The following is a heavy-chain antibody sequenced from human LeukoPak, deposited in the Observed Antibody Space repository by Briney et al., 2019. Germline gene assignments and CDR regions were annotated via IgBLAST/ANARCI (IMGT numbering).Heavy chain of an antibody. CDR2: INPNSGGT. Sequence: ASVKVSCKASGYTFTGYYMHWVRQAPGQGLEWMGWINPNSGGTNYAQKFQGRVTMTRDTSVSTAYMELSRLRSDDTAVYYCAQSGVAARTFDYWGQGTLVTVSS. CDR1: GYTFTGYY. D-gene: IGHD6-13*01. CDR3: AQSGVAARTFDY. V-gene: IGHV1-2*02. J-gene: IGHJ4*02.